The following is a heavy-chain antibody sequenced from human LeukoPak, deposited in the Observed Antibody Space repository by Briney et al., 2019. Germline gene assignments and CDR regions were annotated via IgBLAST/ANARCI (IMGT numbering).Heavy chain of an antibody. D-gene: IGHD3-10*01. CDR3: ATQGLWFGELGY. CDR1: GLTFLSYV. V-gene: IGHV3-23*01. CDR2: INGSCCST. J-gene: IGHJ4*02. Sequence: GGALSLPRVGCGLTFLSYVMNWVRPAPGRGAAWVSAINGSCCSTYYVDSVQGRFTLSQEHFKNTLYLQMNRLRAEDKAVYYCATQGLWFGELGYWRQGALVAVPS.